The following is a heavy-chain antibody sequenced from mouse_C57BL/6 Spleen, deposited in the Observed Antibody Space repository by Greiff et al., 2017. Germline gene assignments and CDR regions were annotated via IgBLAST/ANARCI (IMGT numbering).Heavy chain of an antibody. J-gene: IGHJ4*01. CDR1: GYTFTDYN. V-gene: IGHV1-18*01. CDR2: INPNNGGT. CDR3: ARSGNYGRDHVMDY. Sequence: EVQLQQSGPELVRPGASVKIPCKASGYTFTDYNMDWVKQSHGKSLEWIGDINPNNGGTIYNQKFKGKATLTVDKSSSTAYMELRSLTSEDTAVYYCARSGNYGRDHVMDYCCQGTSVTVSS. D-gene: IGHD2-1*01.